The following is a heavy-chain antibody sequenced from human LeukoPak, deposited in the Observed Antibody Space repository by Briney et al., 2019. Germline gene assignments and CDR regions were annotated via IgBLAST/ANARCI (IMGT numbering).Heavy chain of an antibody. CDR1: GYTFTRYG. CDR3: ARQNYCGSGSYRGDDALDI. D-gene: IGHD3-10*01. V-gene: IGHV1-18*01. Sequence: ASVKVSCKASGYTFTRYGISWVRQAPGQGSEWMGWISAYNGNTKYAQMLQGRVTMTTDTSTSTAYMELRSLRFDDTATYYCARQNYCGSGSYRGDDALDIWGQGAMVTVSS. J-gene: IGHJ3*02. CDR2: ISAYNGNT.